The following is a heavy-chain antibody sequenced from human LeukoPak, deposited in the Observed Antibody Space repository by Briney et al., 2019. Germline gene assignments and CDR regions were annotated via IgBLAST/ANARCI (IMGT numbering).Heavy chain of an antibody. CDR1: GFTFRSCA. D-gene: IGHD1-26*01. CDR2: ITSNGGST. V-gene: IGHV3-64D*06. J-gene: IGHJ4*02. CDR3: IKDRSGTYSFDY. Sequence: GGSLRLSCSAFGFTFRSCAMHWVRQAPGEGLEYVSTITSNGGSTYYADSVKGRFTISRDNSKNTLYLQMSSLRTEDTAVYYCIKDRSGTYSFDYWGQGTLVTVSS.